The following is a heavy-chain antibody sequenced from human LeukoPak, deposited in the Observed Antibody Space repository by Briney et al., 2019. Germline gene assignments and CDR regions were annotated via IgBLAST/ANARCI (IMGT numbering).Heavy chain of an antibody. V-gene: IGHV1-2*02. Sequence: ASVKVSSQASGYTFTYYYIHWVLQAPGQRLECMGWINPYSGSTRYEQRFKGRVTMTRATSNSTAYIELSRLTSEHTAGYYCPRVQNNGWHYFDYWGQGTLVTVSS. D-gene: IGHD6-19*01. CDR2: INPYSGST. CDR1: GYTFTYYY. CDR3: PRVQNNGWHYFDY. J-gene: IGHJ4*02.